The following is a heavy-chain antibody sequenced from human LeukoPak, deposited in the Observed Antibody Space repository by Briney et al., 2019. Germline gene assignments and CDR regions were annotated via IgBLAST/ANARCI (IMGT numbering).Heavy chain of an antibody. D-gene: IGHD6-19*01. V-gene: IGHV4-59*11. Sequence: PSETLSLTCTVSGGSNSSHYWSWIRQPPGKGLEWIGYTYYSGSTNYNPSLKSRVTISVDTSKNQFSLKLSSVTAADTAVYYCARGNPYSRGWSYDYWGQGTLVTVSS. CDR2: TYYSGST. CDR1: GGSNSSHY. J-gene: IGHJ4*02. CDR3: ARGNPYSRGWSYDY.